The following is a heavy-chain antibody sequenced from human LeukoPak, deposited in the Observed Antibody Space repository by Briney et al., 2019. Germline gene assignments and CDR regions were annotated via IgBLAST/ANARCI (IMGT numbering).Heavy chain of an antibody. CDR2: INHSGST. J-gene: IGHJ6*03. CDR1: GGSFSGYY. CDR3: ARVNYDFWSGYPYYYYYYMDV. Sequence: SETLSLTCAVYGGSFSGYYWSWIRQPPGKGLELIGEINHSGSTNYNPSLKSRVTISVDTSKNQFSLKLSSVTAADTAVYYCARVNYDFWSGYPYYYYYYMDVWGQGTLVTVSS. V-gene: IGHV4-34*01. D-gene: IGHD3-3*01.